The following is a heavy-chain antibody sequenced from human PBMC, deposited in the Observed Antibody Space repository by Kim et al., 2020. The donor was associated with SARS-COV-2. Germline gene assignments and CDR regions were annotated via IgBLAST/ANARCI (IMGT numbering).Heavy chain of an antibody. CDR3: ARGGYSNFDC. CDR2: IKPDGREK. CDR1: GFSFSNYW. V-gene: IGHV3-7*01. J-gene: IGHJ4*02. D-gene: IGHD4-4*01. Sequence: GGSLRLSCAASGFSFSNYWMSWVRQAPGKGLEWVANIKPDGREKNYVDSVKGRFTISRDNAKSSLYLQMNFLTADDTAVFYCARGGYSNFDCWGLGTRVT.